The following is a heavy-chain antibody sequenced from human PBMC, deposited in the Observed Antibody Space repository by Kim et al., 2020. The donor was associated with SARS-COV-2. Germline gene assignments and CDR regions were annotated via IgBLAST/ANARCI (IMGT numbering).Heavy chain of an antibody. V-gene: IGHV3-21*01. Sequence: GGSLRLSCAASGFTFSIYTMTWVRQAPGKGLEWVSSITSSGSYIYYTDSVKGRFTISRDNAKDSLYLQMNSLRVEDTAVYYCVKAQRDANLEWLSF. D-gene: IGHD3-3*01. CDR1: GFTFSIYT. J-gene: IGHJ3*01. CDR2: ITSSGSYI. CDR3: VKAQRDANLEWLSF.